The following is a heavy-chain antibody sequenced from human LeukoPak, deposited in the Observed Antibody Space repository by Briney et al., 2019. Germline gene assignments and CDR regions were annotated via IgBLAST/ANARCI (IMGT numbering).Heavy chain of an antibody. Sequence: PSETLSLTCTVSGGSISSGDYYWSWIRQPPGKGLEWIGYIYYSGSTYYNPSLKSRVTISVDTSKNQFSLKLSSVTAADTAVYYCAREGYSSGWYVDYWGQGTLVTVSS. J-gene: IGHJ4*02. CDR2: IYYSGST. V-gene: IGHV4-30-4*02. D-gene: IGHD6-19*01. CDR3: AREGYSSGWYVDY. CDR1: GGSISSGDYY.